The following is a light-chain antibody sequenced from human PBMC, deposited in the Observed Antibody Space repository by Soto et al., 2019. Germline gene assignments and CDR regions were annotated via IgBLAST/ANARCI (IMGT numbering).Light chain of an antibody. CDR2: EVT. Sequence: QSVLTQPGSVSGSPGQSITISCTGTSSDVGGYNFVSWYQQHPGKVPKLLLYEVTSRPSGVSNRFSGSKSGNTASLTISGLQAEDAADYYCKSYTPSSPRAIGPGTKVTVL. V-gene: IGLV2-14*03. CDR3: KSYTPSSPRA. CDR1: SSDVGGYNF. J-gene: IGLJ1*01.